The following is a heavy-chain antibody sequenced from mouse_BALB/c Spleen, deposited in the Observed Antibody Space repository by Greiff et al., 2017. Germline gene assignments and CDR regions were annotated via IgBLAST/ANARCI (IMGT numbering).Heavy chain of an antibody. Sequence: QVQLKESGPELVRPGVSVKISCKGSGYTFTDYAMHWVKQSHAKSLEWIGVISTYYGNTNYNQKFKGKATMTVDKSSSTAYMELARLTSEDSAIYYCARQLGLLYAMDYWGQGTSVTVSS. D-gene: IGHD3-1*01. CDR3: ARQLGLLYAMDY. J-gene: IGHJ4*01. V-gene: IGHV1-67*01. CDR2: ISTYYGNT. CDR1: GYTFTDYA.